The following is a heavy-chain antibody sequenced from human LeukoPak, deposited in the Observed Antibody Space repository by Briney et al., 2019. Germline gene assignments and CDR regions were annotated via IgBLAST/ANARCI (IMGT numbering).Heavy chain of an antibody. CDR3: ARDWGRVGLRGFDP. J-gene: IGHJ5*02. Sequence: SETLSLTCSVSGDSMSSHYLSWIRHPAGKGLEWFGRIHISGRSNINPSLKSRLTMSVDTSKNHFSLKLVSVTAADTAVYYCARDWGRVGLRGFDPWGQGTLVTVSS. D-gene: IGHD3-16*01. V-gene: IGHV4-4*07. CDR2: IHISGRS. CDR1: GDSMSSHY.